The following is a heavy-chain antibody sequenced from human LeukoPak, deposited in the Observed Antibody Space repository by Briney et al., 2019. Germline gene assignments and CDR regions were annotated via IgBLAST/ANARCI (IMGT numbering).Heavy chain of an antibody. CDR3: ARDAFFGHYFDY. J-gene: IGHJ4*02. CDR1: GYTFTGYY. CDR2: INPNSGGT. D-gene: IGHD3-3*01. Sequence: ASVKVSCKASGYTFTGYYMHWVRQAPGQGLEWMGWINPNSGGTNYAQKFQGRVAMTRDTSISTAYMELSRLRSDDTAVYYCARDAFFGHYFDYWGQGTLVTVSS. V-gene: IGHV1-2*02.